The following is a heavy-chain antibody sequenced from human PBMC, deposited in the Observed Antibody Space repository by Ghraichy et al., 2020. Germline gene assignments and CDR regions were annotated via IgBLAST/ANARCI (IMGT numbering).Heavy chain of an antibody. CDR1: GGTFNSYV. J-gene: IGHJ4*02. V-gene: IGHV1-69*06. D-gene: IGHD3-10*01. CDR3: AGRYGSGSYHDY. CDR2: IMPIFATT. Sequence: SVKFSCKPSGGTFNSYVITWVRQAPGQGLEWMGTIMPIFATTNYAQMFQGRVTITADRSTNTVYMELSSLRSEDTAVYYCAGRYGSGSYHDYWGQGTQITVSS.